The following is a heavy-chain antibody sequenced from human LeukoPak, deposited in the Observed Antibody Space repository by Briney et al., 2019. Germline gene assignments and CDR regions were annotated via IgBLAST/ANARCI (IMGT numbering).Heavy chain of an antibody. Sequence: ASVKVSCKASGGTFSSYAISWVRQAPGQGLEWMGGIIPIFGTANYAQKFQGRVTITADKSTSTAYMELSSLRSEDTAVYYCARETTRDRFMDVWGKGTTVTVSS. D-gene: IGHD4-17*01. CDR1: GGTFSSYA. CDR2: IIPIFGTA. V-gene: IGHV1-69*06. J-gene: IGHJ6*03. CDR3: ARETTRDRFMDV.